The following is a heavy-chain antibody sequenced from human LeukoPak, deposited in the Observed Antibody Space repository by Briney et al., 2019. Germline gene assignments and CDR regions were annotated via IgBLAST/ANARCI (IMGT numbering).Heavy chain of an antibody. V-gene: IGHV3-33*08. Sequence: GGSLRLSCAASRFTLSTYWMSWVRQAPGKGLEWVAVIGHDGNNADYGDSVRGRFTVSRDNSENTLYLQMHSLSAEDTAVYYCARDLGGGRYCDYWGQGTLVSVSS. J-gene: IGHJ4*02. CDR2: IGHDGNNA. CDR3: ARDLGGGRYCDY. CDR1: RFTLSTYW.